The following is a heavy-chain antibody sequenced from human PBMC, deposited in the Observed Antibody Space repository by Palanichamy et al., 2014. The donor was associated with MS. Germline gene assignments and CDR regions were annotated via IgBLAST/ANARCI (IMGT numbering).Heavy chain of an antibody. Sequence: EVQLVQSGPEVKKPGESLNISCKGSGYKFSNLWIGWVRQKPGKGLEWMAIMYPSDSDTRYSPSFQGQVIMSVDNSISTAYLQWSSLKASDTAIYYCATKKDFYYGLDVWGQGTSVTVSS. CDR2: MYPSDSDT. V-gene: IGHV5-51*01. CDR3: ATKKDFYYGLDV. CDR1: GYKFSNLW. J-gene: IGHJ6*02.